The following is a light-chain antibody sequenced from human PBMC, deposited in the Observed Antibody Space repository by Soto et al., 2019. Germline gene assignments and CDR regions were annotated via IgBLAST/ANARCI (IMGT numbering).Light chain of an antibody. CDR1: SSDVGGYNY. CDR3: SSYTSSITVV. CDR2: EVH. Sequence: QSVLTQPASVSGSPGQSITISCTGASSDVGGYNYVSWYQQHPGKAPKLMIYEVHNRPSGVSNRFSGSKSGSTASLTISGLQAEDEADYYCSSYTSSITVVFGGGTNSPS. V-gene: IGLV2-14*01. J-gene: IGLJ2*01.